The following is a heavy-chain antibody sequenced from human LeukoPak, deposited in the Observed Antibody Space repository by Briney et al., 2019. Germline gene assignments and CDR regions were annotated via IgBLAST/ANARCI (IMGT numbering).Heavy chain of an antibody. CDR3: ARGRGSDY. V-gene: IGHV3-53*01. CDR1: GFIVSSTY. J-gene: IGHJ4*02. Sequence: PGGSLRLSCAASGFIVSSTYMSWVRQAPGKGLEWVSVIYSGGSTYYADSVKGRFTISRDNSKNTLYLQMNSLRAEGTAVYYCARGRGSDYWGQGTLVTVSS. CDR2: IYSGGST.